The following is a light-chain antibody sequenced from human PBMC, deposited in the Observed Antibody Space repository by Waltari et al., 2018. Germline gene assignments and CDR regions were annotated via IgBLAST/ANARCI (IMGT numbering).Light chain of an antibody. CDR3: QSTDNSNTYWV. Sequence: SYELTQPPSVSVSPGQTARITCSGDALSQQYGCWDQQKDGQAPVLVINKDNERPSGIPERFSGSSSGTTVTLTISGVQAEDEADYYCQSTDNSNTYWVFGGGTKLTVL. CDR1: ALSQQY. J-gene: IGLJ3*02. V-gene: IGLV3-25*03. CDR2: KDN.